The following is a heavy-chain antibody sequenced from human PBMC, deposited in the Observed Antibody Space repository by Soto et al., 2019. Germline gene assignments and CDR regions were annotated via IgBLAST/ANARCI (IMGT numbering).Heavy chain of an antibody. V-gene: IGHV3-74*01. CDR1: GFTFRSYW. CDR2: IGSDGRST. D-gene: IGHD4-4*01. CDR3: ARDVSNSVDY. Sequence: EVQLVESGGGLVQPGGSLRLSCAASGFTFRSYWMHWVRQVPGKGLVWVSRIGSDGRSTNYADSVKGRFTISRDNAKNTLYLQMNSLRDEDTAVYYCARDVSNSVDYWGQGTLVTVSS. J-gene: IGHJ4*02.